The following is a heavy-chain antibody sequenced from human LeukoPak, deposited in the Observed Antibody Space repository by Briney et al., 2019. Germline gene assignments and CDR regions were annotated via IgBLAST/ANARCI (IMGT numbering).Heavy chain of an antibody. CDR1: GGSISSYY. J-gene: IGHJ6*02. CDR2: IHYSGST. Sequence: PSETLSLTCTVSGGSISSYYWSWIRQPPGKGLEWIGYIHYSGSTNYNPSLKSRVTISVDTSKNQFSLKLSSVTAADTAVYYCARVNYDFWSGYYGDYGMDVWGQGTTVTVSS. V-gene: IGHV4-59*01. D-gene: IGHD3-3*01. CDR3: ARVNYDFWSGYYGDYGMDV.